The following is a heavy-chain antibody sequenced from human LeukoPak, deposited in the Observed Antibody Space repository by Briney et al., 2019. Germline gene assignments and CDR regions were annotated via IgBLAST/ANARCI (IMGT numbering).Heavy chain of an antibody. CDR2: ISSSSSYI. CDR1: GFTFSSYS. V-gene: IGHV3-21*04. Sequence: PGGSLRLSCAGSGFTFSSYSMNWVRQAPGKGLEWVSSISSSSSYIYYADSVKGRFTISRDNSKNTLYLQMNSLRAEDTAVYYCARTVGYGDYNWFDPWGQGTLVTVSS. CDR3: ARTVGYGDYNWFDP. D-gene: IGHD4-17*01. J-gene: IGHJ5*02.